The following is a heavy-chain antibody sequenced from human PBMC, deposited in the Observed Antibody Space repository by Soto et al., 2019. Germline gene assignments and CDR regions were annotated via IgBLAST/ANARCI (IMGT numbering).Heavy chain of an antibody. CDR3: AHLAGLAHTDDF. Sequence: GGSKLLSSTASELNIRYYGRHWVSKAPGKGLEWVTVISSDGNNRYYADSVKGRFTISRDNSKNTLYLQMNSLRVEDTAIYICAHLAGLAHTDDFWGQGTPVTVSS. CDR1: ELNIRYYG. J-gene: IGHJ4*02. CDR2: ISSDGNNR. D-gene: IGHD3-9*01. V-gene: IGHV3-30-3*01.